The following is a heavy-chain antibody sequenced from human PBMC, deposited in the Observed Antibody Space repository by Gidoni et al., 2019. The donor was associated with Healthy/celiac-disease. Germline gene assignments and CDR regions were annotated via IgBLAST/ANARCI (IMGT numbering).Heavy chain of an antibody. J-gene: IGHJ5*02. CDR2: INTNTGNP. V-gene: IGHV7-4-1*01. Sequence: VQLVPSGSELKKPWTSVKVSCKASGYPFTSYAMNWVRQAPGQGLEWMGWINTNTGNPTYAQGCTGRFVCSLDTYVSTAYLQICSLKAEDTAVYYCARDGLRVQGVWGWVDPWGQGTRVTVSS. D-gene: IGHD3-16*01. CDR3: ARDGLRVQGVWGWVDP. CDR1: GYPFTSYA.